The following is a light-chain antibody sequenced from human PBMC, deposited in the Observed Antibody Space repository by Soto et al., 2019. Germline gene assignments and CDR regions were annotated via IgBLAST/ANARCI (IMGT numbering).Light chain of an antibody. CDR3: QHYNSYSEA. Sequence: IQMTQSASTLSGSVGDRFTIACRASQTISSWLAWYQQKPGKAPKLLIYKASTLKSGVPSRFSGSGSGTESTLTISSLQPDDFATYYCQHYNSYSEAFGQGSKVDIK. V-gene: IGKV1-5*03. J-gene: IGKJ1*01. CDR2: KAS. CDR1: QTISSW.